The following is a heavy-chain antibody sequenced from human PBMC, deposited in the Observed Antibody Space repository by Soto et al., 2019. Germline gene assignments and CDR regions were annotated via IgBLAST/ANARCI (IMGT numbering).Heavy chain of an antibody. D-gene: IGHD4-17*01. CDR3: ARPSAGDYGHFDY. V-gene: IGHV4-39*01. Sequence: PSETLSLTCAVSGGSISSSSYYWGWIRQPPGKGLEWIGSIYYSGSTYYNPSLKSRVTISVDTSKNQFSLKLSSVTAADTAVYYCARPSAGDYGHFDYWGQGTLVTVSS. J-gene: IGHJ4*02. CDR1: GGSISSSSYY. CDR2: IYYSGST.